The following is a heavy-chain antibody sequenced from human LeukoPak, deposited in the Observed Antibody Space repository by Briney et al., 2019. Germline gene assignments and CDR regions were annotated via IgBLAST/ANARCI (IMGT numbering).Heavy chain of an antibody. CDR1: GYTFTGYY. CDR3: ARGYCSGGTCFETY. CDR2: INPNSGGT. D-gene: IGHD2-15*01. J-gene: IGHJ4*02. V-gene: IGHV1-2*02. Sequence: ASVKVSCKASGYTFTGYYMHWVRQAPGQGLEWMGWINPNSGGTNYAQKFQGRVTMTRDTSISTAYMELSRLRSDDTAVYYCARGYCSGGTCFETYWGQGSLVTVSS.